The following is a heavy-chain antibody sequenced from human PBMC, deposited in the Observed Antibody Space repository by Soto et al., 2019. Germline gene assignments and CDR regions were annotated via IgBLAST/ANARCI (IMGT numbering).Heavy chain of an antibody. Sequence: GGSLRLSCAASGFTFSNYGMSWVRQAPGKGLEWVSVIYSGGSTYYADSVKGRFTISRDNSKNTLYLQMNSLRAENTAVYYCARDLNYYDSSGWNAFDIWGQGTMVTVS. D-gene: IGHD3-22*01. J-gene: IGHJ3*02. CDR1: GFTFSNYG. V-gene: IGHV3-66*01. CDR3: ARDLNYYDSSGWNAFDI. CDR2: IYSGGST.